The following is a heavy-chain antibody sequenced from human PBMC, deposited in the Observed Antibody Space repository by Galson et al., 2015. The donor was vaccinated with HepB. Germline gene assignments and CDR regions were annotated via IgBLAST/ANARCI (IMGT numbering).Heavy chain of an antibody. J-gene: IGHJ6*02. V-gene: IGHV1-69*13. D-gene: IGHD2-2*01. Sequence: SVKVSCKASGGTFSSYAISWVRQAPGQGLEWMGGIIPIFGTANYAQKFQGRVTITADESTSTAYMELSSLGSEDTAVYYCARESTSPAPGDYYYGMDVWGQGTTVTVSS. CDR1: GGTFSSYA. CDR3: ARESTSPAPGDYYYGMDV. CDR2: IIPIFGTA.